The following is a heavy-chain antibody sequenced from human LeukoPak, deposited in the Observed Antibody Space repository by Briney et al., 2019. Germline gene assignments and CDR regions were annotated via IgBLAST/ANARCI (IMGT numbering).Heavy chain of an antibody. J-gene: IGHJ5*02. CDR2: ISSSRSYI. D-gene: IGHD6-19*01. CDR1: GFTFSSYS. Sequence: GGSLRLSCAASGFTFSSYSMNWVRQAPGKGLEWVSFISSSRSYIYYADSVKGRFTISRGNAKNSLYLQMNSLRAEDTAVYYCAREMLAAVAAQSWGQGTLVTVSS. CDR3: AREMLAAVAAQS. V-gene: IGHV3-21*01.